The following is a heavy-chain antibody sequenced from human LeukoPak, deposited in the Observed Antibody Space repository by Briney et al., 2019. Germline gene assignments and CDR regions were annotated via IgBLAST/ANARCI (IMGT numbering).Heavy chain of an antibody. V-gene: IGHV1-18*01. D-gene: IGHD6-13*01. J-gene: IGHJ4*02. CDR3: ARTSSTWYGGVGDY. Sequence: VASVKVSCKASGYTFTSYGISWVRQAPGQGLEWMGWISAYNGNTKNAQKFQGRVTMTTDTSTSTAYMELRSLRSDGTAVYYCARTSSTWYGGVGDYWGQGTLVTVSS. CDR1: GYTFTSYG. CDR2: ISAYNGNT.